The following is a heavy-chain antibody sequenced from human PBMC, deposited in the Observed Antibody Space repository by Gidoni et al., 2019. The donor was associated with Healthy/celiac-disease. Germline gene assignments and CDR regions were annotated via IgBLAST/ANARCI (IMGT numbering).Heavy chain of an antibody. CDR2: IIPILGIA. CDR1: GCTFSSDA. V-gene: IGHV1-69*04. CDR3: ARGVHYYDSSGYYHGDY. J-gene: IGHJ4*02. D-gene: IGHD3-22*01. Sequence: QVQLVQSGAEVKTPGSSVKVSCKASGCTFSSDAISWVRQAPGQGLEWMGRIIPILGIANYAQKFQGRVTITADKSTSTAYMELSSLRSEDTAVYYCARGVHYYDSSGYYHGDYWGQGTLVTVSS.